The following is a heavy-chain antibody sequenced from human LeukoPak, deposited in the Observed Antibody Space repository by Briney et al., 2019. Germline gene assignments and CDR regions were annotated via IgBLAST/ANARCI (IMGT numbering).Heavy chain of an antibody. CDR3: AKVRYYDILTGYNWFDP. V-gene: IGHV3-23*01. J-gene: IGHJ5*02. CDR1: GFAFSRYA. D-gene: IGHD3-9*01. Sequence: PGGSLRLSCAAFGFAFSRYAMSWVRQAPGKGLEWVSAISGSGASTYYADSVKGRFTISRDNSKSTLYLQMNSLRAEDTAVYYCAKVRYYDILTGYNWFDPWGQGTLVTVSS. CDR2: ISGSGAST.